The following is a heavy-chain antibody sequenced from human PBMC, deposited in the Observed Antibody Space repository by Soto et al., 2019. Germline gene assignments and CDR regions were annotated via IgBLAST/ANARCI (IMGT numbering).Heavy chain of an antibody. V-gene: IGHV3-64D*06. J-gene: IGHJ4*02. CDR1: GFTFSDYA. CDR3: VKDRWIDY. D-gene: IGHD2-15*01. Sequence: GGSLRLSCSASGFTFSDYATHWVRQAPGKGLEYVSSISSDGRPTYYADSVKGRFAISRDNSRNTLYLQMSSLRVEDTAVYYCVKDRWIDYWGQGILVTVSS. CDR2: ISSDGRPT.